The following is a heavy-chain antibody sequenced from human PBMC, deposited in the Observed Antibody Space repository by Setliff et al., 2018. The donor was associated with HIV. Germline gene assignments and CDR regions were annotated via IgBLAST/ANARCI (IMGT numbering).Heavy chain of an antibody. V-gene: IGHV4-39*02. CDR2: IYYTGSA. D-gene: IGHD1-1*01. CDR1: GDSISSGSYF. Sequence: SETLSLTCSVSGDSISSGSYFWGWIRQNPGKGLGWIGNIYYTGSAYYNPSLKSRVTISLDTSKTHFFLNLTSVTDADTAVYFCTREGRGDPAMATTRIDYWGQGKLVTVSS. J-gene: IGHJ4*02. CDR3: TREGRGDPAMATTRIDY.